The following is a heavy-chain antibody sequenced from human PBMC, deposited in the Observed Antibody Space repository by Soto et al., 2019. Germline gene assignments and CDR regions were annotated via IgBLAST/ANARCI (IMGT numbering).Heavy chain of an antibody. CDR1: GDSISSGNKY. CDR2: IFSSGTT. CDR3: ARVPSPFDYYYAMDV. J-gene: IGHJ6*02. V-gene: IGHV4-30-4*01. Sequence: LSLTCTVSGDSISSGNKYWSWIRQPPGKGLEWIGYIFSSGTTYYNPSLKSRLTMSLDASQNQFSLKLNSLTDADTAVYFCARVPSPFDYYYAMDVWGQGTTVTVSS. D-gene: IGHD3-16*01.